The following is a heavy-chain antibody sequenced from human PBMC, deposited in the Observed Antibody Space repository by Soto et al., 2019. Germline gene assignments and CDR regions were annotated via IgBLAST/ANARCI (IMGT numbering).Heavy chain of an antibody. CDR1: CASLSDNY. Sequence: SETLSLTCAVYCASLSDNYCNWLRQPPGKGLEWIGEINHSGNTNYNPSLRSRVTISIDTSKNQLSLNLRSVSAADTAVYYCARGRGEFAARGKGTPVTDSS. CDR2: INHSGNT. D-gene: IGHD3-16*01. CDR3: ARGRGEFAA. J-gene: IGHJ4*02. V-gene: IGHV4-34*01.